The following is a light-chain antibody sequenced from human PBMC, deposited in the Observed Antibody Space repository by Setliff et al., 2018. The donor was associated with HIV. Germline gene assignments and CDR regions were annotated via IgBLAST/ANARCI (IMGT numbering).Light chain of an antibody. Sequence: QSVLAQPPSASGTPGQTVTISCSGSSSNIGTNYVYWYQQLPGTAPKLIIYKNNQRPSGVPDRLFGSKSGTSASLAISGLRYEDEADYYCAAWDDSLIAVVFGGGTKVTVL. CDR2: KNN. J-gene: IGLJ2*01. CDR3: AAWDDSLIAVV. CDR1: SSNIGTNY. V-gene: IGLV1-47*01.